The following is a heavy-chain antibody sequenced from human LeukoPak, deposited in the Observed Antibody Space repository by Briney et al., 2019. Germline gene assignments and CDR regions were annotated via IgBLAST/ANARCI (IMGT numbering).Heavy chain of an antibody. Sequence: SETLSLTCAVYGGSFSGYYWSWIRQPPGKGLEWIGEINHSGSTNYNPSLKSRATISVDTSKNQFSLKLSSVTAADTAVYYCARARTIRGYCSGGSCSTFDYWGQGTLVTVSS. V-gene: IGHV4-34*01. J-gene: IGHJ4*02. D-gene: IGHD2-15*01. CDR1: GGSFSGYY. CDR2: INHSGST. CDR3: ARARTIRGYCSGGSCSTFDY.